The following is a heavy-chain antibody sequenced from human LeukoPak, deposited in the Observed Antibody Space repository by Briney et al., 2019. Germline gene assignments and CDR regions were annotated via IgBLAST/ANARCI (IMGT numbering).Heavy chain of an antibody. CDR1: GGSISSSGYY. CDR3: ARHEYSGSYYGLSWFDP. CDR2: IYYSGST. V-gene: IGHV4-39*01. Sequence: PSETLSLTCTVSGGSISSSGYYWGWIRQPPGKGLEWIAGIYYSGSTYYNPSLKSRVTISVDTPKNQLSLKLSSLTTADTAVYYCARHEYSGSYYGLSWFDPWGQGTLVTVSS. J-gene: IGHJ5*02. D-gene: IGHD1-26*01.